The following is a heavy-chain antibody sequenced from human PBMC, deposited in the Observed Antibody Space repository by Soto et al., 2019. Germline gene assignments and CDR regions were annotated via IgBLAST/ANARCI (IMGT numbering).Heavy chain of an antibody. CDR2: INPSGGST. V-gene: IGHV1-46*01. CDR3: ARVGGTTVTRRHFDY. Sequence: ASVKVSCKASGYTFTSYYMHWVRQAPGQGLEWMGIINPSGGSTSYAQKFQGRVTMTRDTSTSTVYMELSSLRSEDTAVYYCARVGGTTVTRRHFDYWGQGTLVTVSS. J-gene: IGHJ4*02. CDR1: GYTFTSYY. D-gene: IGHD4-17*01.